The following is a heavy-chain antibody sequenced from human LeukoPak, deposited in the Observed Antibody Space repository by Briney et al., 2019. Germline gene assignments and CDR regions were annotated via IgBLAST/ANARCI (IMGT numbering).Heavy chain of an antibody. J-gene: IGHJ6*02. D-gene: IGHD3-22*01. CDR2: IDHRGSI. Sequence: TLSLTCVVNGGSFTVYYWTWIRQAPGNGLEWVGDIDHRGSINYNPSLKSRVTISVDTSKNQFSLRLSSVTAADTAVYYCARGLVVVTMTSSIMDVWGQGTTVIVSS. CDR3: ARGLVVVTMTSSIMDV. V-gene: IGHV4-34*01. CDR1: GGSFTVYY.